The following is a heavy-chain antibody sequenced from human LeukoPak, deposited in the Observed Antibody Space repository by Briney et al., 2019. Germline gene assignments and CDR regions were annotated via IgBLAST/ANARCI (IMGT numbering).Heavy chain of an antibody. J-gene: IGHJ4*02. CDR2: IYYSGST. Sequence: PSETLSLTCTVSGGSISSSSYYWGWIRQPPGKGLEWIGNIYYSGSTYYNPSLKSRVTISVDTSKNQFSLKLSSVTAADTAVYYCARIPGYYGSGSRGDYWGQGTLVTVSS. D-gene: IGHD3-10*01. CDR1: GGSISSSSYY. V-gene: IGHV4-39*01. CDR3: ARIPGYYGSGSRGDY.